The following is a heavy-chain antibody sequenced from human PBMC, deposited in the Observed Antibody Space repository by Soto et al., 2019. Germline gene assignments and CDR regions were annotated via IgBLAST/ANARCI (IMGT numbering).Heavy chain of an antibody. CDR2: IYYSGTT. J-gene: IGHJ4*02. CDR1: CGSISNVY. CDR3: ARESYYGSGATGVGY. Sequence: SETLSLTCTVSCGSISNVYWSWIRQPPGKGLEWIGYIYYSGTTSYNPSLNSRVTISVDTSKNQFSLKLNSVTAADTAVYYCARESYYGSGATGVGYWGLGTLVTVS. D-gene: IGHD3-10*01. V-gene: IGHV4-59*01.